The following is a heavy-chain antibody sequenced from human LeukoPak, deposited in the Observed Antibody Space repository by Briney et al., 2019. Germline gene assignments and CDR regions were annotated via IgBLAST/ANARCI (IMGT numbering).Heavy chain of an antibody. CDR3: AREGGLSSSWFDY. J-gene: IGHJ4*02. V-gene: IGHV1-69*01. D-gene: IGHD6-13*01. CDR1: GGTFSSYG. CDR2: IIPIFGTA. Sequence: ASVKVSCKASGGTFSSYGISRVRQAPGQGLEWMGGIIPIFGTANYAQKFQGRVTITADESTSTAYMELSSLRSEDTAVYYCAREGGLSSSWFDYWGQGTLVTVSS.